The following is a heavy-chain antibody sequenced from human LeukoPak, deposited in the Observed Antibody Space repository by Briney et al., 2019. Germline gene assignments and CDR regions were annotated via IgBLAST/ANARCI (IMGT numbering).Heavy chain of an antibody. D-gene: IGHD6-13*01. Sequence: GASVKVSCKASGYTFTSYGISWVRQAPGQGLEWMGWISAYNENTDYAQKLQDRVTMTTDTSTSTAYMELRSLTSDDTAVYYCARASISAAESDYWGQGTLVTISS. J-gene: IGHJ4*02. CDR1: GYTFTSYG. V-gene: IGHV1-18*01. CDR3: ARASISAAESDY. CDR2: ISAYNENT.